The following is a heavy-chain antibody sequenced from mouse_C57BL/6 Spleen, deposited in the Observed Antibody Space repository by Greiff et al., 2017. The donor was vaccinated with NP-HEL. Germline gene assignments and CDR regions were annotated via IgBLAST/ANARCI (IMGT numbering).Heavy chain of an antibody. D-gene: IGHD1-1*01. CDR1: GYTFTSYW. J-gene: IGHJ3*01. V-gene: IGHV1-69*01. Sequence: QVQLKQPGAELVMPGASVKLSCKASGYTFTSYWMHWVKQRPGQGLEWIGEIDPSDSYTNYNQKFKGKSTLTVDKSSSTAYMQLSSLTSEDSAVYYCARGGYGSSYAWFAYWGQGTLVTVSA. CDR3: ARGGYGSSYAWFAY. CDR2: IDPSDSYT.